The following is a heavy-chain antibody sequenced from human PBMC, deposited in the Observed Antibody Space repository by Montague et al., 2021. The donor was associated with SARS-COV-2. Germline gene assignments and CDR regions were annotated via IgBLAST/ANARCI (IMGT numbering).Heavy chain of an antibody. V-gene: IGHV4-34*01. CDR1: GGSFSGYY. J-gene: IGHJ4*02. CDR3: ARGGGYSYGALDY. D-gene: IGHD5-18*01. Sequence: SETLSLTCVVYGGSFSGYYWSWIRQPPGKGLEWIGGINHSGSTNXNPSLKSRVTISVDTSKKQFSLRLNSVTAADTAMYYCARGGGYSYGALDYWGQGTLVTVSS. CDR2: INHSGST.